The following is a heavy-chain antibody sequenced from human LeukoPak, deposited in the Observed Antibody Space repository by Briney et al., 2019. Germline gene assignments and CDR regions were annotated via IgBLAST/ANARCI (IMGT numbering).Heavy chain of an antibody. CDR2: ISSSGSTI. Sequence: PGGSLRLSCAASGFTFSDYYMSWIRQAPGKGLEWVSYISSSGSTIYYADSVKGRFTISRDNAKNSLYLQMNSLRAEDTAVYYCASTPDYGDYEAPLDVWGKGTTVTVSS. CDR1: GFTFSDYY. D-gene: IGHD4-17*01. J-gene: IGHJ6*04. CDR3: ASTPDYGDYEAPLDV. V-gene: IGHV3-11*04.